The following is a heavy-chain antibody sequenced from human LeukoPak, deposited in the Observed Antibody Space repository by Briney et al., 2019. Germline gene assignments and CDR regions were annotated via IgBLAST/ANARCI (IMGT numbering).Heavy chain of an antibody. CDR3: ARDPRSRSYDILTGYSH. V-gene: IGHV3-7*01. D-gene: IGHD3-9*01. CDR1: GFTFSTYW. Sequence: PGGSLRLSCEASGFTFSTYWMSWVRQAPGKGLEWVANIKQDGSEKYYVDSVKGRFTISRDNAKNSLYLQMNSLRAEGTAMYYCARDPRSRSYDILTGYSHWGQGTLVTVSS. CDR2: IKQDGSEK. J-gene: IGHJ4*02.